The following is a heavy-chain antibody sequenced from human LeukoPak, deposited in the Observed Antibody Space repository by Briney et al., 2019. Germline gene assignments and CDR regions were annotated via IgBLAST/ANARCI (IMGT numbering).Heavy chain of an antibody. Sequence: ASVKVSCKASGYTFTTYHMHWVRQAPGQGLEWVGMIDTSDGNTNYAQKFLDRVTMTRDTSTSTVYMELSGLRSYDTAVYYCATERSGGTWFDPWGQGTLVTVSP. CDR1: GYTFTTYH. J-gene: IGHJ5*02. CDR2: IDTSDGNT. CDR3: ATERSGGTWFDP. D-gene: IGHD2-15*01. V-gene: IGHV1-46*01.